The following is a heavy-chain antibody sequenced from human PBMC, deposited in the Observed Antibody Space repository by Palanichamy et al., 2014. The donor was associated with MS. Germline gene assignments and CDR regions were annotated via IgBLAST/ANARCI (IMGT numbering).Heavy chain of an antibody. J-gene: IGHJ5*02. V-gene: IGHV3-30*02. Sequence: QVQLVEVWGGVVQPGGSLRLSCAASGFTFSSHGMHWVRQAPGKGLEWVAFIRFGGSNKYYGDSVKGRFTISRDNSKNSLYLQMNSLRAEDTAVYYCAKGPYSGSSPPDLWGQGTVVTVSS. CDR3: AKGPYSGSSPPDL. CDR2: IRFGGSNK. CDR1: GFTFSSHG. D-gene: IGHD6-6*01.